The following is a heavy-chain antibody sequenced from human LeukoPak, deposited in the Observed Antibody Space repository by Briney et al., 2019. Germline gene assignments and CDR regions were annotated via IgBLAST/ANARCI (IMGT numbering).Heavy chain of an antibody. V-gene: IGHV1-69*19. D-gene: IGHD4-17*01. CDR2: IIPIFGTA. J-gene: IGHJ4*02. CDR3: ALRPISPSTVTDYFDY. Sequence: SVKVSCKASGGTFSSYAISWVRQAPGQGLEWMGGIIPIFGTANYAQKFQGRVTIAADESTSTAHMELSSLRSEDTAVYYCALRPISPSTVTDYFDYWGQGTLVTVSS. CDR1: GGTFSSYA.